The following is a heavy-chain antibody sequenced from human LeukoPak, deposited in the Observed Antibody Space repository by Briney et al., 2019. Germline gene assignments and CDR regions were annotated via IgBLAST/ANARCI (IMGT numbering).Heavy chain of an antibody. D-gene: IGHD6-19*01. V-gene: IGHV3-74*01. CDR2: VLSDGSRI. CDR1: GFTFTNYW. J-gene: IGHJ3*02. Sequence: GGSLRLSCAASGFTFTNYWMHWVCQAPGKGLVWVSRVLSDGSRISYADSVKGRFTISRDNAKNTLYLQMDSLRAEDTAVYYCARVAVGGTRAFDIWGQGTTVTVSS. CDR3: ARVAVGGTRAFDI.